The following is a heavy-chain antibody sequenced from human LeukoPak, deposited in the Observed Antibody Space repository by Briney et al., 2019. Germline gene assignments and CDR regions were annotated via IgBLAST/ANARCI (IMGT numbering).Heavy chain of an antibody. D-gene: IGHD1-1*01. Sequence: QSGGSLRLSCAASGFNFSSYEMNWVRQAPGKGLEWVSYISPTGSAIYYADSVKGRFTISRDNAKNSLYLQMNSLRAEDTAVYYCAKGYLEVDYWGQGTLVTVSS. CDR1: GFNFSSYE. J-gene: IGHJ4*02. CDR2: ISPTGSAI. CDR3: AKGYLEVDY. V-gene: IGHV3-48*03.